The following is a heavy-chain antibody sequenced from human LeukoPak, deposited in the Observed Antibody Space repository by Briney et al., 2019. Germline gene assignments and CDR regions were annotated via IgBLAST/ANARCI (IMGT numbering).Heavy chain of an antibody. J-gene: IGHJ4*02. CDR1: GFTFSNAW. D-gene: IGHD2-15*01. CDR2: IKSKTDGGTT. V-gene: IGHV3-15*01. Sequence: GGSLRLSCAASGFTFSNAWMSWVRQAPGKGLEWVGRIKSKTDGGTTDYAAPVKGRFTISRDDSKNTLYLQMNTLKIEDTAVYYCTTASDCSGGSCYFDYWGQGTLVTVSS. CDR3: TTASDCSGGSCYFDY.